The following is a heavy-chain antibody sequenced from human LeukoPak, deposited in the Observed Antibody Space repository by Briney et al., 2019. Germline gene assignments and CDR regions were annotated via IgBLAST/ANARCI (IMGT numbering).Heavy chain of an antibody. CDR2: ISVYNGNT. Sequence: ASVKVSCKASGYIFTSYGISWVRQVPGQGLEWMGLISVYNGNTNYPQRLQGRVTMTTDTSTTTAYMELRSLRSDGTAVYYCARDINGYYYDSHGYYPTDLWGQGTLVTVSS. J-gene: IGHJ5*02. CDR3: ARDINGYYYDSHGYYPTDL. D-gene: IGHD3-22*01. CDR1: GYIFTSYG. V-gene: IGHV1-18*01.